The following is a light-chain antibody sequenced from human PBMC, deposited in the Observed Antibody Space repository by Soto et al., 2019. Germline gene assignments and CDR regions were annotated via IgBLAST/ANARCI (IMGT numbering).Light chain of an antibody. V-gene: IGKV1-39*01. CDR1: QSISNS. CDR3: QQSYSSPWT. Sequence: DIQMTQSPSSLSASVGDRVTITCRASQSISNSLNWYQQRPGKAPKLLIYAASSLQSGVPSRFSGSGSGPDFTLTISSLQPEDFATYFCQQSYSSPWTFGQGSNVEIK. CDR2: AAS. J-gene: IGKJ1*01.